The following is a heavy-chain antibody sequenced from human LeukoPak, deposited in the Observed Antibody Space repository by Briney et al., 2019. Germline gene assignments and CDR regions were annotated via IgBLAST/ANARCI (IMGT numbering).Heavy chain of an antibody. CDR2: IYYSGST. Sequence: SETLSLTCTVSGGSISSYYWSWIRQPPGKGLEWIGYIYYSGSTNYNPSLKSLVTISVDTSKNQFSLKLSSVTAADTAVYYCARVVAAAGTKFDPWGQGTLVTVSS. CDR1: GGSISSYY. V-gene: IGHV4-59*01. D-gene: IGHD6-13*01. CDR3: ARVVAAAGTKFDP. J-gene: IGHJ5*02.